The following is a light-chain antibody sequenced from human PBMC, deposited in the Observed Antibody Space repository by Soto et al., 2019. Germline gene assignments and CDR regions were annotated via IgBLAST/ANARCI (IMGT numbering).Light chain of an antibody. CDR3: MQTPQTPRT. CDR1: QSLPHGHGLSY. Sequence: DIVMTQSPLSLSVTPGEPASICCRSSQSLPHGHGLSYLDWYRQKPGQSPQLLIYLGSYREAGVSDRFSSSGSVTDFTLKISRVEAEDAGTYCGMQTPQTPRTFGEGTKVE. V-gene: IGKV2-28*01. CDR2: LGS. J-gene: IGKJ1*01.